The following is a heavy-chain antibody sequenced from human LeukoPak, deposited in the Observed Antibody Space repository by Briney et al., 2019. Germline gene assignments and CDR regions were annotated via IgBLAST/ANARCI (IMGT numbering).Heavy chain of an antibody. Sequence: PGGSLRLSCAASGFTFSTYGMHWVRQVTGKGLEWVSAIGTAGDTYYTDSVKGRFTISRDNAKNSLYLQMTSLSAGDTAVYYCVRERLGAKKRVVNYDFDLWGRGNLVTVSS. CDR2: IGTAGDT. CDR3: VRERLGAKKRVVNYDFDL. J-gene: IGHJ2*01. D-gene: IGHD3-16*01. CDR1: GFTFSTYG. V-gene: IGHV3-13*01.